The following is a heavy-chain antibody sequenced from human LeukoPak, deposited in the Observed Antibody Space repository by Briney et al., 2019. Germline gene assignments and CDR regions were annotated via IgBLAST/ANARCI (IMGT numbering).Heavy chain of an antibody. CDR2: IIPIFGKA. Sequence: SVKVSCKASGGTFISYAISWVRQAPGQALEWIGKIIPIFGKANYAQKFQGRVTITADKSKSTAYMELSSLRSEDTAVYYCARKEDCSGGSCYSFIWFDPWGQGTLVTVSS. D-gene: IGHD2-15*01. CDR3: ARKEDCSGGSCYSFIWFDP. J-gene: IGHJ5*02. CDR1: GGTFISYA. V-gene: IGHV1-69*04.